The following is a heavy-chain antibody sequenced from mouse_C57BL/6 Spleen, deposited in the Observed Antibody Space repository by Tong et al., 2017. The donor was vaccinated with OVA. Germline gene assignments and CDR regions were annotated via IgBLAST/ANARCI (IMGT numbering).Heavy chain of an antibody. V-gene: IGHV1-26*01. CDR3: ARSVPVDY. Sequence: EVQLQESGPELVKPGASVKISCKASGYTFTDYYMNWVKQSHGKSLEWIGDINPNNGGTSYNQKFKGKATLTVDKSSSTAYMELRSLTSEDSAVYYCARSVPVDYWGQGTTLTVSS. CDR1: GYTFTDYY. CDR2: INPNNGGT. J-gene: IGHJ2*01.